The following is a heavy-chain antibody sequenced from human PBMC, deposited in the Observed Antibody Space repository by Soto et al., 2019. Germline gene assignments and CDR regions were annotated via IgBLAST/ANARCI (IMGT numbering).Heavy chain of an antibody. V-gene: IGHV3-23*01. CDR1: GFTFSSYA. J-gene: IGHJ4*02. Sequence: GGSLRLSCAASGFTFSSYAMTWVRQAPGKGLEWVSAIRGTGGSTNYADSVKGRFTISRDDSMNTLYLQMNSLRAEDTAVYYCAKPSNYYDITGYRPQFDYWGQGTLVTVSS. CDR3: AKPSNYYDITGYRPQFDY. CDR2: IRGTGGST. D-gene: IGHD3-22*01.